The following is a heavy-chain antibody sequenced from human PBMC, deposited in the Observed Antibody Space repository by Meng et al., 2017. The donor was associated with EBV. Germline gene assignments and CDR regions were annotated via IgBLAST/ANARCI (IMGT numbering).Heavy chain of an antibody. CDR2: LHHSGST. CDR3: ARVSPKRYFDYLAPPDH. Sequence: QVQLQQWGAGLLKPSETLSLTGAVYGESVNGYFWSWIRQPPGKGLEWIGELHHSGSTNYNPSLQSRLRISVDTSKNQFSLNLTSVTAADTAVYYCARVSPKRYFDYLAPPDHGGHGPRVTVYS. V-gene: IGHV4-34*01. CDR1: GESVNGYF. J-gene: IGHJ4*01. D-gene: IGHD3-9*01.